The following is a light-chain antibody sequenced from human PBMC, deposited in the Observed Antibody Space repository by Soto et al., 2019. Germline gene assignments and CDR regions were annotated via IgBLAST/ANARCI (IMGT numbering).Light chain of an antibody. J-gene: IGKJ1*01. CDR3: QQYNDWPLT. CDR2: GAF. Sequence: EIVLTQSPGTLSLSPGERATLCCRASQSVSSNLAWYQQKPGQAPSLLIYGAFTRATGIPARFSGTGSGTEFTLTISSLQSEDFALYYCQQYNDWPLTFGQGTKVDIK. V-gene: IGKV3-15*01. CDR1: QSVSSN.